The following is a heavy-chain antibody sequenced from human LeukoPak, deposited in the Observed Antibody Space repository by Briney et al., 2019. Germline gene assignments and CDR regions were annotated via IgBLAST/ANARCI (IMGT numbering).Heavy chain of an antibody. J-gene: IGHJ1*01. Sequence: ASVKVSCKASGGSFSSYAISWVRQAPGQGLEWMGGIILIFGTANYAQKFQGRVTITADESTSTAYMELSSLRSEDTAVYYCASRLSYGSGSSHWGQRTLVTVSS. CDR2: IILIFGTA. D-gene: IGHD3-10*01. CDR3: ASRLSYGSGSSH. V-gene: IGHV1-69*01. CDR1: GGSFSSYA.